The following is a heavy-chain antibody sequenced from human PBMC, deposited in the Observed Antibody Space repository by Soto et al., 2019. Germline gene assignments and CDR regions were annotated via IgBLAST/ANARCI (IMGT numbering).Heavy chain of an antibody. CDR3: ARSRGDYYYMDV. CDR1: GFTFSSYS. V-gene: IGHV3-21*01. J-gene: IGHJ6*03. CDR2: ISSSSSYI. Sequence: GGSLRLSCAASGFTFSSYSMNWVRQAPGKGLEWVSSISSSSSYIYYADSVKGRFTISRDNAKNSLYLQMNSLRAEDTAVYYCARSRGDYYYMDVWGKWTTVTVSS.